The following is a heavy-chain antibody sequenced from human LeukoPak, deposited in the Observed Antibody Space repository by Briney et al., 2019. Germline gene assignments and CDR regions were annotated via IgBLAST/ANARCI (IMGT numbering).Heavy chain of an antibody. V-gene: IGHV4-4*07. CDR3: ARIGDDYSFDK. Sequence: SETLSLTCTVSGVSISSYFWSWIRQPAGKGLEWIGHIYTSGTTNYNPPLKSRVTISVDKSKNQFSLKLTSVTAADTAVYYCARIGDDYSFDKWGQGTMVTVYS. CDR2: IYTSGTT. CDR1: GVSISSYF. D-gene: IGHD2-21*02. J-gene: IGHJ3*02.